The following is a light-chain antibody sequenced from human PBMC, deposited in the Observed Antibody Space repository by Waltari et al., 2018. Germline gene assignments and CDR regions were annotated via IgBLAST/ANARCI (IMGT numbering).Light chain of an antibody. CDR1: SRDVGIFNY. J-gene: IGLJ3*02. CDR2: DVS. CDR3: SSYTTSHSWV. V-gene: IGLV2-14*03. Sequence: QSALTPPASVSGSPGQSITLFCPGTSRDVGIFNYVSWYQQHPGKPPKVIIHDVSNRPSGVSNRFSGSKSGNTASLTISGLQAEDEADYYCSSYTTSHSWVFGGGTKLTVL.